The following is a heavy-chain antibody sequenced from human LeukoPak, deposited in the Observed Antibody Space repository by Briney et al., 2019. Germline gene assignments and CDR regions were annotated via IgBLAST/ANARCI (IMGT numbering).Heavy chain of an antibody. Sequence: TGGSRRLSCAVAGFTLSSYAMSWVRQAPGKGLEWVSSITGSSVSTYYADSVKGRFTISRDNSKNTLYLQMNSLRAEDTAVYFCAKLDYYDTHWGQGTLVTVSS. J-gene: IGHJ4*02. V-gene: IGHV3-23*01. D-gene: IGHD3-22*01. CDR3: AKLDYYDTH. CDR2: ITGSSVST. CDR1: GFTLSSYA.